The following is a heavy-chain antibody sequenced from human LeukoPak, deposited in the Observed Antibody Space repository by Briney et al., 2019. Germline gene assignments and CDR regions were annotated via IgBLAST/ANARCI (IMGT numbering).Heavy chain of an antibody. V-gene: IGHV3-48*04. D-gene: IGHD1-26*01. J-gene: IGHJ4*02. Sequence: GGSLRLSCAASGFTFINYGMNWVRQAPGKGLEWVSYISSLSGTLDYADSVKGRFTISRDNAKNSLYLQMNSLRAEDTAVYYCARDQGGSYSYWGQGTLVTVSS. CDR3: ARDQGGSYSY. CDR1: GFTFINYG. CDR2: ISSLSGTL.